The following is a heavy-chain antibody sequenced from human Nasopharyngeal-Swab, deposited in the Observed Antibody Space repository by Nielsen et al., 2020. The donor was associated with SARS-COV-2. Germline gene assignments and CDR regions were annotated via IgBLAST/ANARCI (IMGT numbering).Heavy chain of an antibody. CDR2: IKQDGSEK. J-gene: IGHJ6*03. CDR3: ARQGVFVPAYFHQYYMDV. Sequence: GESLKISCVASGFTFRDYWMSWVRQDPAKGLEWVANIKQDGSEKYYVDSVKGRFTVSRDNPKNLLYLQVNSLRAEDTAVYYCARQGVFVPAYFHQYYMDVWGKGTTVTVSS. V-gene: IGHV3-7*03. CDR1: GFTFRDYW. D-gene: IGHD3-16*02.